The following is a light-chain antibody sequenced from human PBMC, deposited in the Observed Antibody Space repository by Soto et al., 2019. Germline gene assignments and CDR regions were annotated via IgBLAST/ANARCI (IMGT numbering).Light chain of an antibody. Sequence: QSVLTQPASAAGSPGQSVTISCTGTSSDVGGYNYVSWYQQHPGKAPKLMIYDVSKRPSGVPDRFSGAKSGNTASLTVSGLQAEDDANYYCSSYAGSNNLVVFGGGTKLTVL. CDR3: SSYAGSNNLVV. V-gene: IGLV2-8*01. J-gene: IGLJ3*02. CDR1: SSDVGGYNY. CDR2: DVS.